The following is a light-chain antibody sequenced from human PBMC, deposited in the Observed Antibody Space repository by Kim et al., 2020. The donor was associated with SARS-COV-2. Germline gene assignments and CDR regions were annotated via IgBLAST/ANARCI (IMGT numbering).Light chain of an antibody. V-gene: IGKV1-33*01. CDR1: QDVSNS. CDR3: QQYNNLPLS. CDR2: DAS. J-gene: IGKJ4*01. Sequence: DIQLTQSPSPLSASVGDRVTITCQASQDVSNSLNWYQQKPGKAPKLLIYDASILEPGVPSRFSGAEAGTDFTFTISNLQPEDVATYYCQQYNNLPLSFGGGTKVDIK.